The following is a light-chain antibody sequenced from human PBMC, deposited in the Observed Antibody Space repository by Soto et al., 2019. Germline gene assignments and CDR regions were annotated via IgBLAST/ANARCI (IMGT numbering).Light chain of an antibody. V-gene: IGKV3-11*01. Sequence: EIVLTQSPATLSLSPGERATLSCRASQSVSTFLAWYQQKPGQAPRLLIYDASNRATGIPARFNGSGSGTDFTLTISSLEREDFAVYYCQQRSNWIFTFGPGTKVDMK. CDR1: QSVSTF. CDR2: DAS. CDR3: QQRSNWIFT. J-gene: IGKJ3*01.